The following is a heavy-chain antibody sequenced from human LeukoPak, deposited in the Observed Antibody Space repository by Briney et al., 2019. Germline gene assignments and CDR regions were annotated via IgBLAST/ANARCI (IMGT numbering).Heavy chain of an antibody. J-gene: IGHJ5*02. CDR3: ARDQSLGYYDFWSGYYSGNWFDP. V-gene: IGHV3-48*01. CDR2: ISSSSSTI. CDR1: GFTFSSYS. Sequence: PGGSLRLSCAASGFTFSSYSMNWVRQAPGKRLEWVSYISSSSSTIYYADSVKGRFTISRDNAKNSLYLQMNSLRAEDTAVYYCARDQSLGYYDFWSGYYSGNWFDPWGQGTLVTVSS. D-gene: IGHD3-3*01.